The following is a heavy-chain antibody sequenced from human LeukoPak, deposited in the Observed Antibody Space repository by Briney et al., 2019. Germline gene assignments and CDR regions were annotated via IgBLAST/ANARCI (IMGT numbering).Heavy chain of an antibody. J-gene: IGHJ6*03. CDR1: GFTFSSYS. CDR2: ISSSSSTI. CDR3: ARLSEPHYYYYYYMDV. Sequence: GGSLRLSCAASGFTFSSYSTNWVRQAPGKGLEWVSYISSSSSTIYYADSVKGRFTISRDNAKNSLYLQMNSLRDEDTAVYYCARLSEPHYYYYYYMDVWGKGTTVTVSS. V-gene: IGHV3-48*02.